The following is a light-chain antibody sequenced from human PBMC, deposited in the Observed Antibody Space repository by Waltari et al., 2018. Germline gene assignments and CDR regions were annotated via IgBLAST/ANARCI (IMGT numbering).Light chain of an antibody. CDR3: QQYYGTLLT. CDR1: QGISNS. J-gene: IGKJ4*01. V-gene: IGKV1-NL1*01. CDR2: AAS. Sequence: EIQMTQSPSSLSASVGDRVTITCRASQGISNSLAWYQQKPGKAPKLLLFAASRLESGVPSRFSGSGSGTDYALTISSLQPEDFATYYCQQYYGTLLTFGGGTKVEIK.